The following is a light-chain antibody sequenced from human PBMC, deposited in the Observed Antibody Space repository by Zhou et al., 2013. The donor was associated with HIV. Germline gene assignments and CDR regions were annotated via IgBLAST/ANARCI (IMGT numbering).Light chain of an antibody. V-gene: IGKV3-11*01. CDR2: DAS. J-gene: IGKJ4*01. CDR1: QSVSTGY. Sequence: ENVLTQSPGTLSLSPGERATLSCRARQSVSTGYLAWYQQKPGQAPRLLIYDASNRATGIPARFSGSGSGTDFTLTISSLEPEDFAVYYCQQRSNLKLTFGGGTKVEIK. CDR3: QQRSNLKLT.